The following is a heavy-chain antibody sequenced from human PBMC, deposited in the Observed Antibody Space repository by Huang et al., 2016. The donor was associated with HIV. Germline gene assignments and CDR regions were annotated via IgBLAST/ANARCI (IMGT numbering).Heavy chain of an antibody. Sequence: EVQLVEYGGGLVQPGGSLKLSCAASGFTFSGSAMHWVRQASGKGLEWVGRIRSKANSYATAYAASVKGRFTISRDDSKNTAYLQMNSLKTEDTAVYYCTRLTMIGDGDYWGQGTLVTVSS. D-gene: IGHD3-22*01. J-gene: IGHJ4*02. CDR2: IRSKANSYAT. CDR3: TRLTMIGDGDY. CDR1: GFTFSGSA. V-gene: IGHV3-73*01.